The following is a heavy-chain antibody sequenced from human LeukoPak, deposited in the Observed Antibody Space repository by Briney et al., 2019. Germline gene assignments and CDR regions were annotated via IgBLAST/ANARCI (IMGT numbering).Heavy chain of an antibody. Sequence: GGSLRLSCVASGFTFTTYWMGWVRQAPGKGLEWVANIKEDGSEISYVDSVKGRFTISRDNTKTSLYLQMNSLRAEDTAVYYCARPSFRSGSYFDHWGQGTLVTVSS. CDR3: ARPSFRSGSYFDH. CDR2: IKEDGSEI. CDR1: GFTFTTYW. J-gene: IGHJ4*02. D-gene: IGHD3-3*01. V-gene: IGHV3-7*01.